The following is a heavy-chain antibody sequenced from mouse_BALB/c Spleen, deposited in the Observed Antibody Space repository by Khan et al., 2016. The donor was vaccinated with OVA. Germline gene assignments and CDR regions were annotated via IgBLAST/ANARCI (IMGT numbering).Heavy chain of an antibody. CDR2: INPTSGYT. CDR1: GYTFTTYW. V-gene: IGHV1-7*01. J-gene: IGHJ2*01. CDR3: PRDRIDY. Sequence: QVQLKQSGAELAKPGASVKMSCKASGYTFTTYWMHWVKQRPGQGLEWIGYINPTSGYTDYNDKFKDRATLSADKSSSTAYMQLNSLPSEDSAVYYCPRDRIDYWGQGTTLTVSS.